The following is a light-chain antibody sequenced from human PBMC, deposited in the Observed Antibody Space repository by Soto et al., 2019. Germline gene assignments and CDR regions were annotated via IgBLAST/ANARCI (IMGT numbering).Light chain of an antibody. CDR2: KIS. J-gene: IGKJ4*01. CDR3: MHGTSLPT. Sequence: DIVLTQTALSSPVTLGQPASISCRSSQSLVHSDGNTYLSWLQQRPGQLPRLLIYKISSRFSGVPERLSGSGAGTDFTLKISRVEAEDVGIYYCMHGTSLPTFGGGTKLEIK. V-gene: IGKV2-24*01. CDR1: QSLVHSDGNTY.